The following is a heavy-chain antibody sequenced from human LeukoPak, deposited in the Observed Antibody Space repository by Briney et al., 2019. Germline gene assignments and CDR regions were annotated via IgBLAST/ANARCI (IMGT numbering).Heavy chain of an antibody. CDR1: GDSFSSNSAA. V-gene: IGHV6-1*01. J-gene: IGHJ4*02. CDR2: TYYRSNWYN. Sequence: SQTLSLTCAISGDSFSSNSAAWNWIRQSPSRGLEWLGRTYYRSNWYNDYAVSVKSRITINPDTSKNQFSLQLNSVTPEDTAVYYCARAPPRTYYDFWSGYSGFDYWGQGTLVTVSS. D-gene: IGHD3-3*01. CDR3: ARAPPRTYYDFWSGYSGFDY.